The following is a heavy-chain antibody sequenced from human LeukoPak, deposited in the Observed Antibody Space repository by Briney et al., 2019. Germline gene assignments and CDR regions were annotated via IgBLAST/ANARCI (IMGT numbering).Heavy chain of an antibody. CDR2: IYSGGST. CDR3: ARGPANYYYDSSGHFDY. Sequence: GGSLRLSCAASGFIFSSYAMSWVRQAPGKGLEWVSVIYSGGSTYYADSVKGRFTISRDNSKNTLYLQMNSLRAEDTAVYYCARGPANYYYDSSGHFDYWGQGTLVTVSS. D-gene: IGHD3-22*01. CDR1: GFIFSSYA. V-gene: IGHV3-53*01. J-gene: IGHJ4*02.